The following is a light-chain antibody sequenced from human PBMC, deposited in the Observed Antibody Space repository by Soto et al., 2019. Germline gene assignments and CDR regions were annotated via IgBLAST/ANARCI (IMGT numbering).Light chain of an antibody. Sequence: QSVLAQPPSASGSPGQSVRISCTGTRRDVGGYNYVAWYQQHPGKAPKLMIYEVTKRPSGVPDRFSGSKSGNTAFLTASGLQPGDEADYYCSSYVGSDVFVFGTGTKVTVL. J-gene: IGLJ1*01. CDR2: EVT. CDR3: SSYVGSDVFV. V-gene: IGLV2-8*01. CDR1: RRDVGGYNY.